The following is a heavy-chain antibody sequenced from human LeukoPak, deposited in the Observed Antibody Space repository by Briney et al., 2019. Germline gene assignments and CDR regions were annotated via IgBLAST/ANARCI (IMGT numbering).Heavy chain of an antibody. CDR1: GFTFSSYW. D-gene: IGHD1-20*01. Sequence: GGSLRLSCRASGFTFSSYWMSWVRQAPGKGLEWVANIREDGSREYYVDSVEGRFTISRDNAKNSLYLQMNSLRVEDTAVYYCARVSIITGTRKFDPWGQGTLVTVSS. V-gene: IGHV3-7*01. CDR3: ARVSIITGTRKFDP. CDR2: IREDGSRE. J-gene: IGHJ5*02.